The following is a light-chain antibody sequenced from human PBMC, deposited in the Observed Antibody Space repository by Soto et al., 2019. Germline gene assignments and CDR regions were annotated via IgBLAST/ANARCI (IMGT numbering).Light chain of an antibody. V-gene: IGKV3-15*01. Sequence: EIVMTQSPASLSVSPGERTTLSCRASQSGSTNLAWYQQKPGQAPILLFYAASTRATDIPARFSGSGSAAEFTLTISSLQSEDFAVYYCQHYNEWPLTFGGGTRVEIK. CDR1: QSGSTN. CDR2: AAS. CDR3: QHYNEWPLT. J-gene: IGKJ4*01.